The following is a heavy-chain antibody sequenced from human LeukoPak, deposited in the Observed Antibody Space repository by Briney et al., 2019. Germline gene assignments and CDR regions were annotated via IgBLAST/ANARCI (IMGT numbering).Heavy chain of an antibody. J-gene: IGHJ4*02. D-gene: IGHD3-3*01. Sequence: GGSLRLSCAASGFTFSSSDMHWVRQAPGKGLEWVAFIRYDGSNKYYADSVKGRFTISRDNSKNTLYLQMNSLRAEDTALYYCAKDRGLFGVVALDFWGQGTPVTVSS. CDR3: AKDRGLFGVVALDF. V-gene: IGHV3-30*02. CDR1: GFTFSSSD. CDR2: IRYDGSNK.